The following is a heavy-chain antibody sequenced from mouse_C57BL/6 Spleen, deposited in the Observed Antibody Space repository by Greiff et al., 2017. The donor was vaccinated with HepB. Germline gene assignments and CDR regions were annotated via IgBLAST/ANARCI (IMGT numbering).Heavy chain of an antibody. Sequence: VKLQQPGAELVRPGTSVKLSCKASGYTFTSYWMHWVKQRPGQGLEWIGVIDPSDSYTNYNQKFKGKATLTVDTSSSTAYMQLSSLTSEDSAVYYCAKGSSGYHPWFAYWGQGTLVTVSA. D-gene: IGHD3-2*02. CDR2: IDPSDSYT. V-gene: IGHV1-59*01. J-gene: IGHJ3*01. CDR3: AKGSSGYHPWFAY. CDR1: GYTFTSYW.